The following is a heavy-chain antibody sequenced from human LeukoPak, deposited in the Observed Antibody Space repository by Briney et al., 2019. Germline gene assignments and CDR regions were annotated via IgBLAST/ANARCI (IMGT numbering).Heavy chain of an antibody. J-gene: IGHJ6*02. CDR3: AKDSEAAGYSSSSVSYYYYGMDV. CDR2: ISYDGSNK. Sequence: PGGSLRLSCAASGFTFSSYGMHWVRQAPGKGLEWVAVISYDGSNKYYADSVKGRFTISRDNSKYTLYLQMNSLRAEDTAVYYCAKDSEAAGYSSSSVSYYYYGMDVWGQGTTVTVSS. D-gene: IGHD6-6*01. V-gene: IGHV3-30*18. CDR1: GFTFSSYG.